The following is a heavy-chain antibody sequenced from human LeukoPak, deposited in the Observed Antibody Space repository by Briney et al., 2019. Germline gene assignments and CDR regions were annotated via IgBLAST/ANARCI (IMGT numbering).Heavy chain of an antibody. V-gene: IGHV4-34*01. D-gene: IGHD2-15*01. CDR1: GFTFSSYA. CDR3: AREGPQESNGGYFDY. CDR2: VNQSGGT. Sequence: GSLRLSCAASGFTFSSYAMSWIRQSPGKGLEWIGEVNQSGGTNYNPSLKSRVTITADTSNYQFSLRLTSVTAADTAVYYCAREGPQESNGGYFDYWGQGTLVIVSS. J-gene: IGHJ4*02.